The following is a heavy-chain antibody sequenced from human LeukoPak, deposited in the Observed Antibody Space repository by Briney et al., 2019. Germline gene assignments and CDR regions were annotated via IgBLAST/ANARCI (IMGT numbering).Heavy chain of an antibody. CDR3: ATSGATTVTTWGGSWFDP. V-gene: IGHV4-59*03. J-gene: IGHJ5*02. CDR2: IYYTGIT. Sequence: SETLSLACTVSGGSIRNYYWSWIRQPPGKGLEWIGYIYYTGITNYSPSLKSRVTISADTSKNQFSLKLSSVTAADTAVYYCATSGATTVTTWGGSWFDPWGQGTLVTVSS. D-gene: IGHD4-11*01. CDR1: GGSIRNYY.